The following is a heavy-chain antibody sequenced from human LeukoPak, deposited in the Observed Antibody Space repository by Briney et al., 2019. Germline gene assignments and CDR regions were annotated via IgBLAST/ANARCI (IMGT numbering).Heavy chain of an antibody. V-gene: IGHV1-18*01. J-gene: IGHJ4*02. CDR2: ISAYNGNT. CDR1: GYTFTSYG. CDR3: ARVPLHSSYYDFWSERPAFFDY. D-gene: IGHD3-3*01. Sequence: ASVKVSCKASGYTFTSYGISWVRQAPGQGLEWMGWISAYNGNTNYAQKLQGRVTMTTDTSTSTAYMELRSLRSDDTAVYYCARVPLHSSYYDFWSERPAFFDYWGQGTLVTVSS.